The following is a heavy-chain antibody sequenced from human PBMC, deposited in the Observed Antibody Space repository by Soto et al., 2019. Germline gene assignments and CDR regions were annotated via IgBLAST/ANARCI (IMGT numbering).Heavy chain of an antibody. J-gene: IGHJ5*02. CDR3: TSADPTFTLSVFDP. CDR1: GFIFSTNA. D-gene: IGHD3-3*01. V-gene: IGHV3-30-3*01. CDR2: ISYDGSSK. Sequence: QVQLVESGGGVVQPGRSLRLSCAASGFIFSTNAMHWVRQAPGKGLEWVAFISYDGSSKYYADSVKGRFTISRDSSKNTLYLQMNSLSGEDTAVYSCTSADPTFTLSVFDPWGQGTLVTVST.